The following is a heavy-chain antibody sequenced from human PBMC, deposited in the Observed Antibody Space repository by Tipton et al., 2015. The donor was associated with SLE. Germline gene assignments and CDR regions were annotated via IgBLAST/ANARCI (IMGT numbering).Heavy chain of an antibody. J-gene: IGHJ3*02. CDR3: ARSLHDSSGYTSARDAFDI. D-gene: IGHD3-22*01. CDR2: IYTSGST. V-gene: IGHV4-4*07. CDR1: GFTFDDYA. Sequence: LRLSCAASGFTFDDYAMHWIRQPAGKGLEWIGRIYTSGSTNYNPSLKSRVTMSVDTSKNQFSLKLSSVTAADTAVYYCARSLHDSSGYTSARDAFDIWGQGTMVTVSS.